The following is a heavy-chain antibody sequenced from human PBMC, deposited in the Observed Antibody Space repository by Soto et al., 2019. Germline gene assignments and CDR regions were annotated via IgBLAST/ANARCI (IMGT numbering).Heavy chain of an antibody. J-gene: IGHJ3*02. CDR1: GGSISSGGYY. V-gene: IGHV4-31*11. Sequence: PSETLALTCAVSGGSISSGGYYWSWIRQHPGKGLEWIGYIYYSGSTYYNPSLKSRVTILVDTSKNQFSLKLSSVTAADTAVYYCASQPSRYDAFDIWGQGTMVTVSS. CDR2: IYYSGST. CDR3: ASQPSRYDAFDI.